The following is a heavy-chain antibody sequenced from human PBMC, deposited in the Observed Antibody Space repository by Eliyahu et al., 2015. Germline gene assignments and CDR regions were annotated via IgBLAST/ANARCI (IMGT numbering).Heavy chain of an antibody. Sequence: QVQLVESGGGVVQPGRSLRLSCAASGFTVXSHGMHWVRXAPGKGLEWVAVIWFDGINKYYGDSVKXRFTISRDNSKNTLYLQMSSLRAEDTAVYYCARVPQGAAGMXYMDVWGKGTTVTVSS. CDR3: ARVPQGAAGMXYMDV. J-gene: IGHJ6*03. CDR2: IWFDGINK. V-gene: IGHV3-33*01. D-gene: IGHD6-13*01. CDR1: GFTVXSHG.